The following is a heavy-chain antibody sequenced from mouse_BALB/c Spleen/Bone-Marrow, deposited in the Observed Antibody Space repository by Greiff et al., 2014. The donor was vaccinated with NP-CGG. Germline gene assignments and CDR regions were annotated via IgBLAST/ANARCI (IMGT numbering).Heavy chain of an antibody. CDR2: ISNGGGNT. CDR3: ARHETRTGKYFDY. Sequence: EVKLVQSGGDLVQPGGSVKFSCAASGFTFSNYNISWVRQTPEKRLERVGYISNGGGNTYYPDTVKGRFTISRDNAKNTMYLQMPSMRPEDAAIYYYARHETRTGKYFDYWGQGTTLTVSS. D-gene: IGHD1-3*01. J-gene: IGHJ2*01. CDR1: GFTFSNYN. V-gene: IGHV5-12-2*01.